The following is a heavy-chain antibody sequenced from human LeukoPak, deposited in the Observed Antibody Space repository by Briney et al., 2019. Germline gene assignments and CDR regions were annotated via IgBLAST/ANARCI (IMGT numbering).Heavy chain of an antibody. CDR1: GFTFSGSA. Sequence: GGSLRLSCAASGFTFSGSAMHWVRQASGKGLEWVGRIRSKANSYATAYAASVKGRFTISRDDSKNTAYLQMNSLKTEDTAVYYCTLELGYCSGGSCYPFDYWGQGTLVTVSS. CDR2: IRSKANSYAT. CDR3: TLELGYCSGGSCYPFDY. J-gene: IGHJ4*02. V-gene: IGHV3-73*01. D-gene: IGHD2-15*01.